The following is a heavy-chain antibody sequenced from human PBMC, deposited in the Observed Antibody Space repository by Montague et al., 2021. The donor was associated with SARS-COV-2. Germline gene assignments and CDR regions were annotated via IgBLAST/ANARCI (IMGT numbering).Heavy chain of an antibody. D-gene: IGHD3-22*01. CDR2: ISWNSGSI. Sequence: SLRFSCAASGFTFDDSAMHWVRQAPGKGLEWVSGISWNSGSIGYADSVKGRFTISRDNAKNSLYLQMNSPRAEDTALYYCAKAHYYDSSGYDNWGQGTLVTVSS. V-gene: IGHV3-9*01. CDR1: GFTFDDSA. CDR3: AKAHYYDSSGYDN. J-gene: IGHJ4*02.